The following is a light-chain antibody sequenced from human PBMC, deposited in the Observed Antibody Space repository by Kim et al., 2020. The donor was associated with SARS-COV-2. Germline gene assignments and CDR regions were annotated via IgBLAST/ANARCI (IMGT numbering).Light chain of an antibody. CDR3: QHYSRFPYT. CDR1: QSISTW. Sequence: SASVGDRVTITGRASQSISTWLAWYQQKPGKAPNLLIYLASTLQSGVPSRFSGSGSGTEFTLTIDSLQPDDFATYYCQHYSRFPYTFGQGTKLEI. CDR2: LAS. J-gene: IGKJ2*01. V-gene: IGKV1-5*03.